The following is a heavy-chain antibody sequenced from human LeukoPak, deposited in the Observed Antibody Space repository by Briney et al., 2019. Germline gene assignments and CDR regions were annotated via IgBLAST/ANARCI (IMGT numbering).Heavy chain of an antibody. V-gene: IGHV3-9*01. J-gene: IGHJ6*02. CDR1: GFTFDDYA. Sequence: GGSLRLSCAASGFTFDDYAMHWVRQAPGKGLEWVSGISWNSGSIGYADSVKGRFTISRDNAKNSLYLQMNSLRAEDTALYYCAKGALVVPAAYSGDYYGMDVWGQGTTVTVSS. CDR2: ISWNSGSI. CDR3: AKGALVVPAAYSGDYYGMDV. D-gene: IGHD2-2*01.